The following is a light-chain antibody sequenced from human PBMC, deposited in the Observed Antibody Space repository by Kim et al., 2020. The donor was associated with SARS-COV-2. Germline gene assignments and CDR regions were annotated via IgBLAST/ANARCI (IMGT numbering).Light chain of an antibody. CDR2: GAS. CDR1: QSVSSNY. Sequence: LSPGESATLSCRASQSVSSNYLAWYQQKSGQAPRLLIYGASSRATGIPDRFSGSGSGTDFTLTISRLEPEDFAVYYCQQYGGSPGTFGQGTKLEI. V-gene: IGKV3-20*01. CDR3: QQYGGSPGT. J-gene: IGKJ2*01.